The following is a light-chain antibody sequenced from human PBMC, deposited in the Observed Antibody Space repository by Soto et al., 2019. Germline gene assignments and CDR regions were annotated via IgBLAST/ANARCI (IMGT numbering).Light chain of an antibody. CDR1: QGVTTH. V-gene: IGKV3-15*01. CDR3: QQYNNWPYS. CDR2: DVS. J-gene: IGKJ5*01. Sequence: DILMTQSPATLSVSPGERATLSCRAGQGVTTHFAWYQQKSGQSPRLIIYDVSFRATGVPARFSGTGSETDFTLTISGLQSEDSAIYFCQQYNNWPYSFGQGTRRESK.